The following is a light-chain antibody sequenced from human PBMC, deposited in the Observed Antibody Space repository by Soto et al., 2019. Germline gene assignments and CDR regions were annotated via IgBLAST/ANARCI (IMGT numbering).Light chain of an antibody. J-gene: IGLJ3*02. V-gene: IGLV1-47*01. Sequence: QSVLTQSPSACGTPGQRVTISCSGSRSNLGSDYVYWYQQLPGTATKLLMYRNDQRPSGVPDRFSGSKSGTSASLAISGLRSEDEADYCAAWDDSLSGWLFGGGTKLTVL. CDR3: AAWDDSLSGWL. CDR1: RSNLGSDY. CDR2: RND.